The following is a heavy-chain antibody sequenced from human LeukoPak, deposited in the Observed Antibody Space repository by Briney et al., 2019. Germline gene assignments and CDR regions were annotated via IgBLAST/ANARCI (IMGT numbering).Heavy chain of an antibody. V-gene: IGHV3-21*01. CDR1: GFTFTTYS. Sequence: GGSLRLSCEASGFTFTTYSMTWVRQAPGKGLEWFSIISSGSSAIFSADALKGRFTISRDEAKNLLYLDMNSLRAEDTAVYYCARGHTAVTRHFDFWGQGTLVTVSS. J-gene: IGHJ4*02. D-gene: IGHD4-17*01. CDR2: ISSGSSAI. CDR3: ARGHTAVTRHFDF.